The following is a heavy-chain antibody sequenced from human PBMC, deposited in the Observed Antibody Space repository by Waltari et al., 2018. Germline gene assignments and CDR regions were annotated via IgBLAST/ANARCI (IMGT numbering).Heavy chain of an antibody. CDR3: AKAIRGGLLPDYGNNYYYYGMDV. CDR2: ISWDSGSI. CDR1: GFPFDDYA. V-gene: IGHV3-9*01. J-gene: IGHJ6*02. Sequence: EVQLVESGGGLVQPGRSLRLSCAASGFPFDDYAMHWVRQAPGTGLDWVQGISWDSGSIGYAYSVKGRFTISRDNAKNSLYLQMNSLRAEDTALYYCAKAIRGGLLPDYGNNYYYYGMDVWGQGTTVTVSS. D-gene: IGHD4-17*01.